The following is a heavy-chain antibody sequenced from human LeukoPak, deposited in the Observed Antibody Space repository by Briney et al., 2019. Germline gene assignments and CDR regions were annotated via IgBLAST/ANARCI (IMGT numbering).Heavy chain of an antibody. V-gene: IGHV3-74*01. J-gene: IGHJ6*02. Sequence: GGSLRLSCAASGFTFSTYWMHWVRQAPGKGPVWVSRINSDGSSTTYANSMKGRFTISRDNAKSTLYLQMNSLRADDTAVYYCARSYGMDVWGQGTTVTVSS. CDR3: ARSYGMDV. CDR1: GFTFSTYW. CDR2: INSDGSST.